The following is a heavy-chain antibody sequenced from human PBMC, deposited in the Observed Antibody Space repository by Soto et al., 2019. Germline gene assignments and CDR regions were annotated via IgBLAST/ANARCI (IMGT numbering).Heavy chain of an antibody. D-gene: IGHD3-3*01. CDR3: ARVPPWGVVHYYYYYMDV. CDR1: GYTFTSYG. V-gene: IGHV1-18*01. Sequence: ASVKVSCKASGYTFTSYGISWVRQAPGQGLEWMGWISAYNGNTNYAQMLQGRVTMTTDTSTSTAYMELRSLRSDDTAVYYCARVPPWGVVHYYYYYMDVWGKGTTVTVSS. CDR2: ISAYNGNT. J-gene: IGHJ6*03.